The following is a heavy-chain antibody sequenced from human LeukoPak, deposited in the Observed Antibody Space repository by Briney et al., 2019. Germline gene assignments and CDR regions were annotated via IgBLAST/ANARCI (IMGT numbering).Heavy chain of an antibody. D-gene: IGHD3-16*01. CDR1: GGSISSSSYC. CDR2: IYYSGST. V-gene: IGHV4-39*01. CDR3: ARLGFNSPIDY. J-gene: IGHJ4*02. Sequence: PSETLSLTCTVSGGSISSSSYCWGWIRQPPGKGLEWIGSIYYSGSTYYNPSLKSRVTTSVDTSKNQFSLKLSSVTAADTAVYYCARLGFNSPIDYWGQGTLVTVSS.